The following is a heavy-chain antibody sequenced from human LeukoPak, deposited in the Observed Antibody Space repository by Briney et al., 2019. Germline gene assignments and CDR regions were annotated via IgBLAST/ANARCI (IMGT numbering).Heavy chain of an antibody. D-gene: IGHD5-12*01. J-gene: IGHJ4*02. V-gene: IGHV3-66*01. Sequence: GGSLRLSCAASGFTVSSSYMSWVRQAPGKGLEWVSIIYSGGTTYYADSVKGRFTISRDNSKNTLYLQMNSLRVEDTAVYYCANKGVATGFDNWGQGTLVIVFS. CDR1: GFTVSSSY. CDR3: ANKGVATGFDN. CDR2: IYSGGTT.